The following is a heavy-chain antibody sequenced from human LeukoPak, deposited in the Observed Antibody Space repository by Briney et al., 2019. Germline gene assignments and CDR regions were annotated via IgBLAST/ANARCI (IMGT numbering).Heavy chain of an antibody. Sequence: AGGSLRLSCAASGFTVSTNYMNWVRQAPGKGLEWVSVVYSGGSTYYADSVKGRFTISRDSSKNTLYLQMSSLRAEDTAVYYCARGRYSSGWYRDWGQGTLVTVSS. J-gene: IGHJ4*02. CDR3: ARGRYSSGWYRD. D-gene: IGHD6-19*01. CDR1: GFTVSTNY. V-gene: IGHV3-53*01. CDR2: VYSGGST.